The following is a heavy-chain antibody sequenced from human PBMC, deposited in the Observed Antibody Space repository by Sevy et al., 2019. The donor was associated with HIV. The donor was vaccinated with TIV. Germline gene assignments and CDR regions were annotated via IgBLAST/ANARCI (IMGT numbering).Heavy chain of an antibody. J-gene: IGHJ4*02. CDR2: IKSKTDGGTT. D-gene: IGHD3-22*01. CDR3: TTAYYYDSSGYPNVDY. Sequence: GGSLRLSCAASGFTFSNAWMSWVRQAPGKGLEWVGRIKSKTDGGTTDYAAPVKGRFTISRDDSKNTLYLQMNSLKTEDTAVYYCTTAYYYDSSGYPNVDYWGQGTLVTVFS. V-gene: IGHV3-15*01. CDR1: GFTFSNAW.